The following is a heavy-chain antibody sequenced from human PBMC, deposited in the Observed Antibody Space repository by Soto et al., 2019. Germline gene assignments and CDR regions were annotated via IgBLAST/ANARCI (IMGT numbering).Heavy chain of an antibody. D-gene: IGHD1-26*01. V-gene: IGHV3-48*01. Sequence: EVQLVESGGGLVQPGGSLRLSCAASGFTFSTYSMNWVRQAPGKGLEWVSYISSDTIYYADSVQGRFTISRDNAKNSLYLQMNSLRAEATAVYYCARGWELGWGQGTLVTVSS. CDR2: ISSDTI. CDR3: ARGWELG. J-gene: IGHJ4*02. CDR1: GFTFSTYS.